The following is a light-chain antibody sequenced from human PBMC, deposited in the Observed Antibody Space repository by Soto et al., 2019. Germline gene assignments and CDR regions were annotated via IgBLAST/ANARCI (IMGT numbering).Light chain of an antibody. Sequence: DIQMTQSPSTLSASVGDRVTITCRASQSISSWLAWYQQKPGKAPKLLIYDASSLESGVPSRFSGSGSGTEFTLTISSLQTDDFATYYCQQSYSTLITFGQGTRLEIK. CDR2: DAS. CDR1: QSISSW. CDR3: QQSYSTLIT. V-gene: IGKV1-5*01. J-gene: IGKJ5*01.